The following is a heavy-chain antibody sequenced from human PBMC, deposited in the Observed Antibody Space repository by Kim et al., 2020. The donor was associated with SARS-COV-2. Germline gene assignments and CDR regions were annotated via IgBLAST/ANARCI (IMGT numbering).Heavy chain of an antibody. J-gene: IGHJ4*02. Sequence: GGSLRLSCAASGFTFDDYDMHWVRRVPGKGLEWVSSISWNSGSVDYADSVKGRFTISSDNAKDTLFLQMNSLTAEDTALYHCAKDMALVYCSGGSCYSFDYWGQGTTVTVSS. CDR1: GFTFDDYD. D-gene: IGHD2-15*01. CDR3: AKDMALVYCSGGSCYSFDY. V-gene: IGHV3-9*01. CDR2: ISWNSGSV.